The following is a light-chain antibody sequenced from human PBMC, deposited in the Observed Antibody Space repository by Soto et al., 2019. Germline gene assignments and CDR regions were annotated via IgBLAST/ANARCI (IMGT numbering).Light chain of an antibody. Sequence: IVLTQSPGTLSLSPGDRATLSCRASQSVSSSDLAWYQQKPGQAPRLLIYGASTRATGIPDRFSGSGSETDFTLTISRLEPEDFAVYYCQQYGGSPLYTFGQGTKLEIK. CDR2: GAS. CDR1: QSVSSSD. J-gene: IGKJ2*01. V-gene: IGKV3-20*01. CDR3: QQYGGSPLYT.